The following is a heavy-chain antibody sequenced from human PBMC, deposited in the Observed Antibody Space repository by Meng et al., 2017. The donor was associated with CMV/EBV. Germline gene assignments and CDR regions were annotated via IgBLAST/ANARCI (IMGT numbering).Heavy chain of an antibody. V-gene: IGHV3-53*01. J-gene: IGHJ2*01. CDR2: IYSGGST. D-gene: IGHD3-22*01. Sequence: GESLKISCAASGFTVSSNYMSWVRQAPGKGLEWVSVIYSGGSTYYADSVKGRFTISRDNSKNTLYLQMNSLRAEDTAVYYCAGDNSYYDSSGYPTPDWYFDLWGRGTLVTVSS. CDR1: GFTVSSNY. CDR3: AGDNSYYDSSGYPTPDWYFDL.